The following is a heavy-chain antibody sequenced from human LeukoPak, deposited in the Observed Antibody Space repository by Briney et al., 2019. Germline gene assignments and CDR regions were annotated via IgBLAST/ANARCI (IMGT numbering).Heavy chain of an antibody. D-gene: IGHD3-22*01. V-gene: IGHV4-34*01. Sequence: SETLSLTCAVYGGSLSGYYWSWIRQPPGKGLEWIGEINHSGSTNYNPSLKSRVTISVDTSKNQFSLKLSSVTAADTAVYYCARDRPLHYYDSSGTNWFDPWGQGTLVTVSS. CDR3: ARDRPLHYYDSSGTNWFDP. CDR2: INHSGST. CDR1: GGSLSGYY. J-gene: IGHJ5*02.